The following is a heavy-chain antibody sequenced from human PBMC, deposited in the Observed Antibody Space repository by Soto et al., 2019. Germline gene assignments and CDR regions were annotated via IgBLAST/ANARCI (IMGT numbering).Heavy chain of an antibody. CDR1: GGSFSGYY. V-gene: IGHV4-34*01. J-gene: IGHJ4*02. CDR3: ARSRVRAVAGTNDY. CDR2: INHSGST. Sequence: SETLSLTCAVYGGSFSGYYWSWIRQPPGKGLEWIGEINHSGSTNYNPSLKSRVTISVDTSKNQFSLKLSSVTAADTAVYYCARSRVRAVAGTNDYWGQGTLVTVSS. D-gene: IGHD6-19*01.